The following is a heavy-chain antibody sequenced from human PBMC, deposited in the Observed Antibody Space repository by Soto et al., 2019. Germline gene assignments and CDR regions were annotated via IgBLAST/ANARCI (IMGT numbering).Heavy chain of an antibody. Sequence: ASVKVSCKASGGTFSSYAISWVRQAPGQGLEWMGGIIPIFGTANYAQKFQGRVTITADESTSTAYMELSSLRSEDTAVYYCARDFCSSTSCYSPSTYYYGMDVWGQGTTVTVS. CDR3: ARDFCSSTSCYSPSTYYYGMDV. CDR2: IIPIFGTA. V-gene: IGHV1-69*13. J-gene: IGHJ6*02. D-gene: IGHD2-2*01. CDR1: GGTFSSYA.